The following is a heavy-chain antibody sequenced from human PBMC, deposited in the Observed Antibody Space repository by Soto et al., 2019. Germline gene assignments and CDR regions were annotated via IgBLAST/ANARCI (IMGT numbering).Heavy chain of an antibody. Sequence: QVQLQESGPGLVRPSETLSLICTVSGGSISSYYWSWIRQPPGKGLEWIGYIYYSGTTRYSPSLKSRVTISVDTSKNQFSLKLSSLTAADTAVYHCARHVPYCSDSSHCAYGLDVWGQGTTVTVSS. CDR2: IYYSGTT. D-gene: IGHD2-15*01. CDR1: GGSISSYY. V-gene: IGHV4-59*08. CDR3: ARHVPYCSDSSHCAYGLDV. J-gene: IGHJ6*02.